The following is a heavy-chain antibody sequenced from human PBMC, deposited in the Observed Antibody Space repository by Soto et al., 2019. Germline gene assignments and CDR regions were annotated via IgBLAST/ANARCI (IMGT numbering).Heavy chain of an antibody. CDR1: GGSISSGFYS. Sequence: KASETLSLTCSVSGGSISSGFYSWIWIRQPPGQGLEWIGYIYNSGNTYYNPSLMSRVTISVDRSQNHFSLKLTSVTAADTAVYYCARGSDGVWNWFDPWGQGSLVTVS. J-gene: IGHJ5*02. D-gene: IGHD2-21*02. V-gene: IGHV4-30-2*01. CDR2: IYNSGNT. CDR3: ARGSDGVWNWFDP.